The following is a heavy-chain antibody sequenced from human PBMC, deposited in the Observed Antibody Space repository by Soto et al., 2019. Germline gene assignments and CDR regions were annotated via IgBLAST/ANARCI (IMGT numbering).Heavy chain of an antibody. Sequence: SETLSLTCTVSGGSISSGGYYWSWIRQHPGKGLEWIGYIYYSGSTYYNPSLKSRVTISVDTSKNQFSLKLSSVTAADTAVFYCARDEYGDYFRGNAFDIWGQGTMVTVSS. CDR3: ARDEYGDYFRGNAFDI. V-gene: IGHV4-31*03. D-gene: IGHD4-17*01. CDR2: IYYSGST. CDR1: GGSISSGGYY. J-gene: IGHJ3*02.